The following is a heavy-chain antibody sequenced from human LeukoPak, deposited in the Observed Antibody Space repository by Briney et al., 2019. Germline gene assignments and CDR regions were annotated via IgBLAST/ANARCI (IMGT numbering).Heavy chain of an antibody. Sequence: PSETLSLTCTVSGGSISSYYWSWIRQPPGKGLEWIGYIYYSGSTNYNPSLKSRVTISVDTSKNQFSLKLSSVTAADTAVYYCARTPAGIAAAGGPWFDPWGQGTLVPVSS. CDR2: IYYSGST. J-gene: IGHJ5*02. V-gene: IGHV4-59*01. CDR1: GGSISSYY. CDR3: ARTPAGIAAAGGPWFDP. D-gene: IGHD6-13*01.